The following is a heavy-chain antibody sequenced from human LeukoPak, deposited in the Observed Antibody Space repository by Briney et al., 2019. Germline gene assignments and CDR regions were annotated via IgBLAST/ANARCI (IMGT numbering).Heavy chain of an antibody. CDR2: IRNKRNGYTT. CDR3: TSVRHGDYFDY. Sequence: GGSLRLSCAASGFTISDHYMDWVRQAPGKGLEWVGRIRNKRNGYTTDYGTSVKGRFTISRDDSKNSLYLQMNSLTSEDTAVYYCTSVRHGDYFDYWGGGRQVCVSS. D-gene: IGHD4-17*01. J-gene: IGHJ4*02. CDR1: GFTISDHY. V-gene: IGHV3-72*01.